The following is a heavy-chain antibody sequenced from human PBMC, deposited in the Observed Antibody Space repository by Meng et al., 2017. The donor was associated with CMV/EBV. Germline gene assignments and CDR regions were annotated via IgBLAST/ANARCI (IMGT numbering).Heavy chain of an antibody. CDR3: ARAEYYDFWRGYFSGQPFYYGMDV. CDR1: GFTFSSYA. V-gene: IGHV3-30-3*01. Sequence: GESLKISCAASGFTFSSYAMHWVRQAPGKGLEWVAVLSYDGSNKDYADSVKGRFTISRDNSKNTLYLQMNSLRAEDTAVYYCARAEYYDFWRGYFSGQPFYYGMDVWGQGTTVTVSS. D-gene: IGHD3-3*01. CDR2: LSYDGSNK. J-gene: IGHJ6*02.